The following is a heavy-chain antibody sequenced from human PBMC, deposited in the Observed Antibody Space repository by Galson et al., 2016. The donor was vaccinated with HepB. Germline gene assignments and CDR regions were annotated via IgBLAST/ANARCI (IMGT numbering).Heavy chain of an antibody. CDR3: AKMQGYFDH. Sequence: RLSCADSGFTFSTYSVSWVRQAPGKGLEWVSALTSSGGTAYYADSVRGRFTISRDNSKNTQYLQMNSLRADDTAVYFCAKMQGYFDHWGQGTLVTVSS. J-gene: IGHJ4*02. V-gene: IGHV3-23*01. CDR2: LTSSGGTA. CDR1: GFTFSTYS.